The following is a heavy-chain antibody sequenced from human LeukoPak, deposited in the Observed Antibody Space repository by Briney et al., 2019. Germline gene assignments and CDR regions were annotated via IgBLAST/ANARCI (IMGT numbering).Heavy chain of an antibody. V-gene: IGHV4-59*12. CDR3: ARGRDTAMVSPSIDY. Sequence: PSETLSLTCTVSGGSISGYYWGWIRQPPGKRLEWIGYISYSGSANYNPSLKSRVTVSLDTSKNQFSLKLSSVTAADTAVYYCARGRDTAMVSPSIDYWGQGTLVTVSS. J-gene: IGHJ4*02. D-gene: IGHD5-18*01. CDR2: ISYSGSA. CDR1: GGSISGYY.